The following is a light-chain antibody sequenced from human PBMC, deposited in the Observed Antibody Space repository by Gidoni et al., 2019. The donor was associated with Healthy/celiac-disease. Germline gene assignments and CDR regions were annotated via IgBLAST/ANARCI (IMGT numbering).Light chain of an antibody. V-gene: IGKV4-1*01. Sequence: DIVMTQSPDSLAVFLGERATINCKSSQSVLYSSNNKNYLAWYQQKPGQPPKLLIYWASTRESGVPDRFSGSGSVTDFTLTISSLQAEDVAVYYCQQYYSTPPYTFGQGTKLEIK. J-gene: IGKJ2*01. CDR3: QQYYSTPPYT. CDR2: WAS. CDR1: QSVLYSSNNKNY.